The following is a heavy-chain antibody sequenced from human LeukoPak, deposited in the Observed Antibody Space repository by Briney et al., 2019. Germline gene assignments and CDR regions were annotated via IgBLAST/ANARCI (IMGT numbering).Heavy chain of an antibody. CDR1: GFTFSSYA. CDR2: ISYDGSDK. V-gene: IGHV3-30-3*01. J-gene: IGHJ4*02. CDR3: ARADGSVAGPPSGH. D-gene: IGHD6-19*01. Sequence: GGSLRLSCAASGFTFSSYAMHWVRQAPGKGLEWVAIISYDGSDKYYADSVKGRLTISRDNSKSTLYLQMISLRTGDTAVYYCARADGSVAGPPSGHWGQGTLVTVSS.